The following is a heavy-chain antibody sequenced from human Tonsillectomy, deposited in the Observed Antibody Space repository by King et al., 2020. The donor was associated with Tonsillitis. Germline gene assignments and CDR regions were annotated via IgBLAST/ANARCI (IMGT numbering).Heavy chain of an antibody. J-gene: IGHJ4*02. Sequence: VQLQESGPGLVKPSQTLSLTCAVSGDSISSGGYSWSWIRQPPGKGLEWIGYIYYTGSTYYNPSLKSRVTISVDTSKNQFSLKLSSVTAADTAVYYCARIVVVDLLSFSFDYWGQGTLVTVSS. V-gene: IGHV4-30-4*07. D-gene: IGHD3-10*01. CDR2: IYYTGST. CDR1: GDSISSGGYS. CDR3: ARIVVVDLLSFSFDY.